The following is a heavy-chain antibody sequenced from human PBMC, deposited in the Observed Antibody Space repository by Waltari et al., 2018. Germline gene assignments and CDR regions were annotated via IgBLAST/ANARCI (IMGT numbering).Heavy chain of an antibody. Sequence: QVQLQQWGAGLLKPSETLSLTCAVYGGSFSGYYWSWIRQPPGKGLEWIGEINHSGSTNYNPALKSRVTISVDTSKNQFSLKLSSVTAADTAVYYCARGEVQETFDYWGQGTLVTVSS. J-gene: IGHJ4*02. CDR1: GGSFSGYY. D-gene: IGHD3-10*01. V-gene: IGHV4-34*01. CDR3: ARGEVQETFDY. CDR2: INHSGST.